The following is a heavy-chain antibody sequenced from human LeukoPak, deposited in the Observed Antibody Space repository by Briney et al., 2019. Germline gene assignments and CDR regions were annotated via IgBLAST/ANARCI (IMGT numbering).Heavy chain of an antibody. D-gene: IGHD3-3*01. V-gene: IGHV4-59*01. CDR3: ASERFLEWPIDY. Sequence: SETLSLTCTVSGGSISSYYWSWIRQPPGKGLEWIGYIYYSGSTNYNPSLKSRVTISVDTSKNQFSLKLSSVTAADTAVYYCASERFLEWPIDYWGQGTLVTVSS. J-gene: IGHJ4*02. CDR2: IYYSGST. CDR1: GGSISSYY.